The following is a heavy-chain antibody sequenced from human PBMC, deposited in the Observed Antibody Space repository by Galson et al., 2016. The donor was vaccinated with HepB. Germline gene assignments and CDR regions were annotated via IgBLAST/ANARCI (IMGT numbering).Heavy chain of an antibody. D-gene: IGHD1-26*01. CDR1: GFTFSSYA. Sequence: CAASGFTFSSYAMHWVRQAPGKGLEWVAVISYDGSNKYNADFEKGRFTISRDNSKNTLYLQMNSLRAEDTAVYFCAREGGSYRPIYYFDYWGQGTLVTVSS. CDR2: ISYDGSNK. V-gene: IGHV3-30*04. CDR3: AREGGSYRPIYYFDY. J-gene: IGHJ4*02.